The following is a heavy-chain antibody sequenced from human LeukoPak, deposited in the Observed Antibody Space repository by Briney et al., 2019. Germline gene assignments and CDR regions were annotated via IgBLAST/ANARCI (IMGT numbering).Heavy chain of an antibody. CDR2: IYYSGST. CDR3: ARVVYDSSGFLDY. J-gene: IGHJ4*02. Sequence: KPSETLSLTCAVYGGSFSGYYWSWIRQPPGKGLEWIGYIYYSGSTNYNPSLKSRVTISVDTSKNQFSLKLSSVTAADTAVYYCARVVYDSSGFLDYWGQGTLVTVSS. V-gene: IGHV4-59*01. CDR1: GGSFSGYY. D-gene: IGHD3-22*01.